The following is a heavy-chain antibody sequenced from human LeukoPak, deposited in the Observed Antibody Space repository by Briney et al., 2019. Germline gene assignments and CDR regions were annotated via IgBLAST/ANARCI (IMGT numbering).Heavy chain of an antibody. Sequence: GESLQISCQGSGSSFTSYWICWVRQVPGKGREWMGIIYPGDSDTRYSPSFQGQVTISADKSISTAYLQWSSLKASDTAMYYCARHGSSWDFDYWGQGTLVTVSS. CDR3: ARHGSSWDFDY. D-gene: IGHD6-13*01. V-gene: IGHV5-51*01. J-gene: IGHJ4*02. CDR2: IYPGDSDT. CDR1: GSSFTSYW.